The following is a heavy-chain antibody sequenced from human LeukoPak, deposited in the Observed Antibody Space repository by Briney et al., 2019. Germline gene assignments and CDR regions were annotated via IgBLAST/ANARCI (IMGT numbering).Heavy chain of an antibody. CDR1: GFTFTSSA. V-gene: IGHV1-58*01. CDR2: IVVGSGNT. D-gene: IGHD3-9*01. J-gene: IGHJ4*02. Sequence: GASVKVSCKASGFTFTSSAVQWVRQARGQRLEWIGWIVVGSGNTNCAQKFQERVTITRDMSTSTAYMELSSLRSEDTAVYYCAAAYYDILTGYFFVFDYWGQGTLVTVSS. CDR3: AAAYYDILTGYFFVFDY.